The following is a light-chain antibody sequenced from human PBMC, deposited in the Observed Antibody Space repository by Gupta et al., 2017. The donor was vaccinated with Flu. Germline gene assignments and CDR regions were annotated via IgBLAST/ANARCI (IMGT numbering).Light chain of an antibody. CDR2: DVT. V-gene: IGLV2-14*03. J-gene: IGLJ1*01. CDR3: SSYLNSANLEYV. CDR1: SSDVGGDNY. Sequence: QSALTQPASVSGSPGQSITISCTGASSDVGGDNYVSWYHHHPGKAPRLMIYDVTIRPSGVSHRFSGSTSGNTASLTISGVPAEDEADYYCSSYLNSANLEYVFGTGTTVTVL.